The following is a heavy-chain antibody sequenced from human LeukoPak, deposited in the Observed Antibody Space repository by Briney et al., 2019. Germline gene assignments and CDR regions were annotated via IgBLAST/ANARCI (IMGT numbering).Heavy chain of an antibody. Sequence: SETLSLTRTVSGGSISSYYWSWIRQPAGKGLEWIGRIYTSGSTNYNPSLKSRVTMSVDTSKNQFSLKLSSVTAADTAVYYCARDSPEGGDCSSTSCYVFENWFDPWGQGTLVTVSS. J-gene: IGHJ5*02. CDR1: GGSISSYY. V-gene: IGHV4-4*07. CDR2: IYTSGST. D-gene: IGHD2-2*01. CDR3: ARDSPEGGDCSSTSCYVFENWFDP.